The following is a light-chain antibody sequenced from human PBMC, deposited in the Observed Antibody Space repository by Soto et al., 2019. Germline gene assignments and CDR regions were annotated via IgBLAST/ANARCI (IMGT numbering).Light chain of an antibody. CDR1: QSVSSN. V-gene: IGKV3-15*01. CDR3: QQYNNWPVT. Sequence: VETQSPATLSVSPGGRATLSCRASQSVSSNLAWYQQKPGQAPRLLIYGASTRATGIPARFSGSGSGTEFTLTISSLQSEDFAVYYCQQYNNWPVTFGQGTRLEIK. J-gene: IGKJ5*01. CDR2: GAS.